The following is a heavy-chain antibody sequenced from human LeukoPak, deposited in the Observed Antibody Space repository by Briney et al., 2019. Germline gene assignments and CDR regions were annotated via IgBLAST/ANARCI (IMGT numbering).Heavy chain of an antibody. D-gene: IGHD1-26*01. J-gene: IGHJ4*02. CDR2: ITAGGDQT. V-gene: IGHV3-64*02. Sequence: GGSLRLSCAASGFSFSSEVMHWVRQAPGKGPEYVPTITAGGDQTYDAESVKGRFTISRDNSKGTLYLQMGSLRVEDTSVYYCVRDYSATHAFDYWGQGT. CDR3: VRDYSATHAFDY. CDR1: GFSFSSEV.